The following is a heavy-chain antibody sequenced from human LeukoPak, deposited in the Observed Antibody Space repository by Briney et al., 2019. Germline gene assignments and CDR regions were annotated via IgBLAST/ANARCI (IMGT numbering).Heavy chain of an antibody. CDR2: IDPGDSYT. V-gene: IGHV5-10-1*01. J-gene: IGHJ4*02. D-gene: IGHD4-17*01. CDR1: GFSFTNYW. Sequence: GESLKISCKGSGFSFTNYWISWVRQMPGKGLEWMGRIDPGDSYTQYSPSFQGHVTISADMSIGTVYLQWSSLKASDTAIYYCARIMTTVTKWGQGTLVTVSS. CDR3: ARIMTTVTK.